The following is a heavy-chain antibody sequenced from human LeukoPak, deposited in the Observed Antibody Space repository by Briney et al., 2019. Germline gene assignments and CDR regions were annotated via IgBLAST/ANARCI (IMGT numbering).Heavy chain of an antibody. Sequence: SVKVSCKASGGTSNSHAISWVRQAPGLGLEWMGRIIPNLGTTNRAQNFQDRVTLTADKSTNTAYMELTSLTSDDTAVYYCATTNDGGGYQWGDFFDFWGQGTLVTVSS. V-gene: IGHV1-69*04. CDR3: ATTNDGGGYQWGDFFDF. CDR2: IIPNLGTT. J-gene: IGHJ4*02. D-gene: IGHD3-22*01. CDR1: GGTSNSHA.